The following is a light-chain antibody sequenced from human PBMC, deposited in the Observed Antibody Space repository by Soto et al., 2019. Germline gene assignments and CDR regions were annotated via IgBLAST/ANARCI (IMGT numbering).Light chain of an antibody. J-gene: IGKJ1*01. V-gene: IGKV1-5*01. Sequence: DIQMTQSPSTLSASVGDIVTITCRASQSISSWLAWYQKKPGKAPKLLIYDASTLESGVPSRFSGSGSGTEFTLTISSLQPDDFATYYCQQYNSYSFGQGTKVDIK. CDR3: QQYNSYS. CDR2: DAS. CDR1: QSISSW.